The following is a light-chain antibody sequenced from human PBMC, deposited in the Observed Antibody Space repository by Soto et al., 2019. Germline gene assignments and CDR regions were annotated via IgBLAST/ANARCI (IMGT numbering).Light chain of an antibody. CDR1: QDSTKY. CDR2: DAS. V-gene: IGKV1-33*01. Sequence: IQLTQSPSSLSASVGDRVTITCRASQDSTKYVDWYQQKPGKAPNLLIYDASTLETGVPSRCSGSGSGTDFTFTISSLQPEDIATYYCQQYENLPITFGQGTRLEIK. J-gene: IGKJ5*01. CDR3: QQYENLPIT.